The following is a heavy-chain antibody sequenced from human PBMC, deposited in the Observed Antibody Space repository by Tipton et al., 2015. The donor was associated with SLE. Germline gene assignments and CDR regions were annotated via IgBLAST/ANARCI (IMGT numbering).Heavy chain of an antibody. Sequence: QLVQSGAEVKKPGASVKVSCKASGYSFTSYGITWVRQAPGQGLDWMGWISSHEGDTNYAQTFQGRVTMTTDTSTSTAYMELRSLRSNDTAVYYCTGAGIVVFNDASDIWGQGATVTVSS. D-gene: IGHD2-21*01. CDR3: TGAGIVVFNDASDI. CDR1: GYSFTSYG. J-gene: IGHJ3*02. CDR2: ISSHEGDT. V-gene: IGHV1-18*01.